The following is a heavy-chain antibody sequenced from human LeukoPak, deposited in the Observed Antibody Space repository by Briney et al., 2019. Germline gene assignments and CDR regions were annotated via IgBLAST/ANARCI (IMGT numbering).Heavy chain of an antibody. CDR2: ITGSGRTT. V-gene: IGHV3-23*01. D-gene: IGHD3-3*01. CDR1: GFTFSNYA. CDR3: AKGLLITILGSLDY. Sequence: GGSLRLSCAASGFTFSNYAMSWVRQAPGKGLEWVSGITGSGRTTYYADSVKGRFTISRDNSKNSLYLQINSLRAEDTAVYYCAKGLLITILGSLDYWGQGTLVTVSS. J-gene: IGHJ4*02.